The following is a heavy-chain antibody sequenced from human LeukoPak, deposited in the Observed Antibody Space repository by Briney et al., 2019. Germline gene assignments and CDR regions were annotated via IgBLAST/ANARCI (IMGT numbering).Heavy chain of an antibody. CDR1: GGTFSSYA. J-gene: IGHJ5*02. CDR3: ARDLGLPGNWFDP. Sequence: ASVKVSCKASGGTFSSYAISWVRQAPGQGLEWVGRIIPILGIANYAQKFQGRVTITADKSTSTAYMELSSLRSEDTAVYYCARDLGLPGNWFDPWGQGTLVTVSS. V-gene: IGHV1-69*04. CDR2: IIPILGIA.